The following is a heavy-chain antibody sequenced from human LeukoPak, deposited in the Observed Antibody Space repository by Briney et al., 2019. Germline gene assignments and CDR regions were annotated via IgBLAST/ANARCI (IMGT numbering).Heavy chain of an antibody. J-gene: IGHJ4*02. D-gene: IGHD6-19*01. Sequence: GGSLRLSCAASGFTFSSYGMHWVRQAPGKGLEWVAFIRYDGSNKYYADSVKGRFTISRDNSKNTLYLQMNSRRAEDTAVYYCAKGGSGWVDYWGQGTLVSVSS. CDR1: GFTFSSYG. CDR2: IRYDGSNK. CDR3: AKGGSGWVDY. V-gene: IGHV3-30*02.